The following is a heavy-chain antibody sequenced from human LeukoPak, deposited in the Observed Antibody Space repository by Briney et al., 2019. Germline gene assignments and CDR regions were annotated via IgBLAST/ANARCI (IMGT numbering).Heavy chain of an antibody. CDR3: ARHSLVDTAMVEFDY. Sequence: GESLKISRKGSGYSFTSYWIGWVRQMPGKGLEWMGIIYPGDSDTRYSPSFQGRVTISADKSISTAYLQWSSLKASDTAMYYCARHSLVDTAMVEFDYWGQGTLVTASS. V-gene: IGHV5-51*01. CDR1: GYSFTSYW. D-gene: IGHD5-18*01. J-gene: IGHJ4*02. CDR2: IYPGDSDT.